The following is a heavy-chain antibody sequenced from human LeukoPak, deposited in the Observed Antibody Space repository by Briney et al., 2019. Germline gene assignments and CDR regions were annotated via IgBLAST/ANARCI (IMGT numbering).Heavy chain of an antibody. CDR3: ARDLDP. Sequence: SETLSLTCTVSGGSISSYYWSWIRQPPGKGLEWIGYIYYSGSTNYNPSLKSRVTISVDTSKNQFSLKLSSVTAADTAVYYCARDLDPWGQGTLVTVSS. CDR1: GGSISSYY. J-gene: IGHJ5*02. CDR2: IYYSGST. V-gene: IGHV4-59*01.